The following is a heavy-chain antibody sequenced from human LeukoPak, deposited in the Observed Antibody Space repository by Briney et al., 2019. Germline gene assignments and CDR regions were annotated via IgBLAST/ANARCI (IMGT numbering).Heavy chain of an antibody. CDR3: ARWKPRSDALDV. D-gene: IGHD1-1*01. V-gene: IGHV3-21*01. Sequence: GGSLRLSCEASGFTFTTYSMTWVRQTPGEGLEWVSSISTRDTFINYADSVKGRFTISRDNAKNSLFLQMTSLRAEDTAMYYCARWKPRSDALDVWGKGTMVMLSS. J-gene: IGHJ3*01. CDR2: ISTRDTFI. CDR1: GFTFTTYS.